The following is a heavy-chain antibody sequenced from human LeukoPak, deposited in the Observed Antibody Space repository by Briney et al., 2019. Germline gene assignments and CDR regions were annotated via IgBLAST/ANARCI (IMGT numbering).Heavy chain of an antibody. V-gene: IGHV3-23*01. CDR2: IGGSGGST. J-gene: IGHJ4*02. CDR3: AKARTSIAAAGHFDY. Sequence: GASVKVSCKASGYTFSSYAMSWVRQAPGKGLEWVSAIGGSGGSTYYADSVKGRFTISRDNSKNTLYLQMNSLRAEDTAVYYCAKARTSIAAAGHFDYWGQGTLVTVSS. D-gene: IGHD6-13*01. CDR1: GYTFSSYA.